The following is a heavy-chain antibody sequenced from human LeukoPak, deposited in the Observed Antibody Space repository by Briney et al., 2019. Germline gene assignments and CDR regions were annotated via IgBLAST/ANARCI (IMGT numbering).Heavy chain of an antibody. V-gene: IGHV1-8*01. CDR3: ARGGDCSSTSCHDAFDI. J-gene: IGHJ3*02. CDR2: MNPNSGNT. CDR1: GYTFTSYD. Sequence: ASVKVPWKASGYTFTSYDINWVRQATEQGLEWMGWMNPNSGNTGYAQKFQGRVTMTRNTSISTAYMELSSLRSEDTAVYYCARGGDCSSTSCHDAFDIWGQGTMVTVSS. D-gene: IGHD2-2*01.